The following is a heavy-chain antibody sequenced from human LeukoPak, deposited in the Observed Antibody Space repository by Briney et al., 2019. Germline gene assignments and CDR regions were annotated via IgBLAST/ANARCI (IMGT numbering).Heavy chain of an antibody. Sequence: SETLSLTCAVYGGSFSGYYWSWIRQPPGKGLEWIGEINHSGSTNYNPSLKSRVTISVDTSKNQFSLKLSSVTAADTAVYYCARGEAVAGWFDPWGQGTLVTVSS. CDR3: ARGEAVAGWFDP. CDR2: INHSGST. D-gene: IGHD6-19*01. V-gene: IGHV4-34*01. J-gene: IGHJ5*02. CDR1: GGSFSGYY.